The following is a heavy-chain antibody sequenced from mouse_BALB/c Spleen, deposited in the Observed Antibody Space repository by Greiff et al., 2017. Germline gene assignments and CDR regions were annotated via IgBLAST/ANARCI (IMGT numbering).Heavy chain of an antibody. J-gene: IGHJ1*01. CDR3: ARAVYGSSYDWYFDG. Sequence: QVQLKESGPGLVAPSQSLSITCTVSGFSLTGYGVNWVRQPPGKGLEWLGMIWGDGSTDYNSALKSRLSISKDNSKSQVFLKMNSLQTDDTARYYCARAVYGSSYDWYFDGWGAGTTVTVSS. V-gene: IGHV2-6-7*01. CDR1: GFSLTGYG. D-gene: IGHD1-1*01. CDR2: IWGDGST.